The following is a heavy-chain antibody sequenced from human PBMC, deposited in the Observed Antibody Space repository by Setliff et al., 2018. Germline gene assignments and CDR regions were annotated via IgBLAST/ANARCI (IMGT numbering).Heavy chain of an antibody. J-gene: IGHJ1*01. D-gene: IGHD2-21*02. CDR2: IRNDESDI. Sequence: GGSLRLSCAASGFTFRGFAMHWVRQAPGKGLEWVAFIRNDESDIYYTNSVKGRFTVSRDNSKNTLYLQMNILRPEDTALYYCVRDSSADYYDNDYFKYWGQGALVTVSS. CDR3: VRDSSADYYDNDYFKY. V-gene: IGHV3-30*02. CDR1: GFTFRGFA.